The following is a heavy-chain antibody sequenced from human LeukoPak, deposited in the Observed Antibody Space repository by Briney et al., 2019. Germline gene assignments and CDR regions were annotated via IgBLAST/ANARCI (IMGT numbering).Heavy chain of an antibody. V-gene: IGHV3-21*01. CDR2: ISSSSSYI. CDR3: ARDSGKQLVQRAFDI. J-gene: IGHJ3*02. CDR1: GFTFSSYS. Sequence: GGSLRLSCAASGFTFSSYSMNWVRQAPGKGLEWVSSISSSSSYIYYADPVKGRFTISRDNAKNSLYLQMNSLRAEDTAVYYCARDSGKQLVQRAFDIWGQGTMVTVSS. D-gene: IGHD6-6*01.